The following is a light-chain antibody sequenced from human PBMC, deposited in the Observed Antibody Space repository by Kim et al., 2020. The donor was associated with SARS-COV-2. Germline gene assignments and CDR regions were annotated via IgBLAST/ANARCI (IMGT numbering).Light chain of an antibody. V-gene: IGLV2-14*03. CDR1: STDVGGYDF. CDR2: DVT. Sequence: GQSITISCTVTSTDVGGYDFVSWYQQHPGKVPKLILYDVTKRHSGVSSRFSGSKSGNTASLTISGLQAEDEADYYCSSYTIRSTFVFGGGTRLTVL. J-gene: IGLJ3*02. CDR3: SSYTIRSTFV.